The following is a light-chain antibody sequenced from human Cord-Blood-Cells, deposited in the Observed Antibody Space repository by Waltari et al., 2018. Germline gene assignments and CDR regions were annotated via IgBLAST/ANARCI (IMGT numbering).Light chain of an antibody. CDR1: SSEVGGYNY. CDR2: DVS. V-gene: IGLV2-14*01. Sequence: QSALTQPASVSGSPGQSITISCTGTSSEVGGYNYVSWYQQHPGKAPKLMIYDVSNRPSGCSNRCSGSKSGNTASLTISGLQAEDEADYYCISYTRSSTYGFGTGTKVTVL. CDR3: ISYTRSSTYG. J-gene: IGLJ1*01.